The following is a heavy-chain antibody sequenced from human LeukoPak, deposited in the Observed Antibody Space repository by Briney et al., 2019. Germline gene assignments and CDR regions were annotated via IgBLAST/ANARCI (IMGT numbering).Heavy chain of an antibody. V-gene: IGHV1-46*01. D-gene: IGHD6-19*01. CDR1: GYTLTELS. Sequence: ASVKVSCRVSGYTLTELSMHWVRQAPGKGLEWMGIINPSGGSTSYAQKFQGRVTMTRDKSTSTVYMELSSLRSEDTAVYYCARPELGDSSGWYLDYWGQGTLVTVSS. CDR3: ARPELGDSSGWYLDY. J-gene: IGHJ4*02. CDR2: INPSGGST.